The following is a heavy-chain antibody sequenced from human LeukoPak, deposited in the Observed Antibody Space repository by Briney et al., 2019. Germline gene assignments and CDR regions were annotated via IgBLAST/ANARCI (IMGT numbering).Heavy chain of an antibody. CDR3: ARGTYCGGDCPSPTNWYFDL. D-gene: IGHD2-21*02. CDR1: GFTFSDYY. Sequence: GGSLGLSCAASGFTFSDYYMSWIRQAPGKGLEWVSYISSSSSYTNYADSVKGRFTISRDNAKNSLYLQMNSLRAEDTAVYYCARGTYCGGDCPSPTNWYFDLWGRGTLVTVSS. J-gene: IGHJ2*01. CDR2: ISSSSSYT. V-gene: IGHV3-11*06.